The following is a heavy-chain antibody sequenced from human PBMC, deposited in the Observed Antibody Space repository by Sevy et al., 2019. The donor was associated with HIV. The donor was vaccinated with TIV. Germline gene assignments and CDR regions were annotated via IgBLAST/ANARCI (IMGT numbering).Heavy chain of an antibody. CDR3: ARRGGFDYTLYYFDY. J-gene: IGHJ4*02. Sequence: GGSLRLACAASGFTFSDYYMSWIRQAPGKGLEWVSYISSSGSTIHYADSVKGRFTISRDNAKNSLYLQMNSLRAEDTAVYYCARRGGFDYTLYYFDYWGQGTLVTVSS. V-gene: IGHV3-11*01. CDR1: GFTFSDYY. CDR2: ISSSGSTI. D-gene: IGHD4-4*01.